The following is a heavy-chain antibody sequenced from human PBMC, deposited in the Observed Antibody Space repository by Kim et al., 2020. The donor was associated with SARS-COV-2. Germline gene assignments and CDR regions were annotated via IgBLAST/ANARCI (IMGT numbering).Heavy chain of an antibody. V-gene: IGHV4-61*03. J-gene: IGHJ4*02. CDR3: AKIRSGGASFDF. D-gene: IGHD2-21*01. Sequence: NYHPSLKSRVAISVDTSNNHFSLKVNSVTAADTAVYYCAKIRSGGASFDFWGQGVLVTVSS.